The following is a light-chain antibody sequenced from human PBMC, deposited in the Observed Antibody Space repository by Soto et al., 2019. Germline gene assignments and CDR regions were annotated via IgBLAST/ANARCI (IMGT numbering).Light chain of an antibody. J-gene: IGKJ1*01. V-gene: IGKV3-11*01. CDR1: QSVGKY. CDR2: DAS. Sequence: EIVMTQSRSALPLSPGERATLSCRASQSVGKYLVWYQQKPGQAPRLLIYDASNRATGIPARFSGSGSGTDFTLTISSLETADLAVYYCQQRGNRPPWTFGQGTKVDIK. CDR3: QQRGNRPPWT.